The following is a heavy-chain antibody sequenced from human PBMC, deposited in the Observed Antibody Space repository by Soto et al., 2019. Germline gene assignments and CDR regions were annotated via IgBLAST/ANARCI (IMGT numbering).Heavy chain of an antibody. CDR2: ISSSSITT. CDR1: GFSFGDFY. V-gene: IGHV3-11*01. CDR3: ARETPYDIVPGYSKMYMDS. J-gene: IGHJ4*02. Sequence: VQLMEAGGGLVRPGVSLRLSCAASGFSFGDFYMNWVRLAPGRGLEWVSFISSSSITTYYADSVRGRFTTSRDNAQKTLYLHMNNLRADDTAVYFCARETPYDIVPGYSKMYMDSWGPGTQVTV. D-gene: IGHD3-9*01.